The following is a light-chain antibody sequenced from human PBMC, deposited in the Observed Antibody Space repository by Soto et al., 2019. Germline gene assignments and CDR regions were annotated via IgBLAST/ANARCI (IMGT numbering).Light chain of an antibody. CDR3: QQYNNWPPLT. CDR1: QSISSS. V-gene: IGKV3-15*01. Sequence: EIVLTQSPAILSASPGERVTLSCRASQSISSSLAWYQQKPGQAPRLLIYGASIRATGIPARFSGSGSGTEFTLAISSLQSEDFASYYCQQYNNWPPLTFGGGTKVEIK. J-gene: IGKJ4*01. CDR2: GAS.